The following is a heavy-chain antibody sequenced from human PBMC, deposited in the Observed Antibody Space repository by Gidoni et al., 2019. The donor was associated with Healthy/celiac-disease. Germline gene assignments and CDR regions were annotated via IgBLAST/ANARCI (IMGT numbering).Heavy chain of an antibody. CDR1: GYTFTSYG. J-gene: IGHJ6*02. D-gene: IGHD6-19*01. Sequence: QVQLVQSGAEVKKPGASVKVSCKASGYTFTSYGISWVRQAPGQGLEWMGWISAYNGNTNYAQKLQGRVTMTTDTSTSTAYMELRSLRSDDTAVYYCARADSSGWYNYYYGMDVWGQGTTVTVSS. CDR3: ARADSSGWYNYYYGMDV. CDR2: ISAYNGNT. V-gene: IGHV1-18*01.